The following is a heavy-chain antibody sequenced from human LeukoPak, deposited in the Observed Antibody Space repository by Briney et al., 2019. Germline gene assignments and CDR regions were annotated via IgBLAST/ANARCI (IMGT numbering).Heavy chain of an antibody. J-gene: IGHJ5*02. CDR1: GGTFSSYA. V-gene: IGHV1-69*06. Sequence: GALVKVSCKASGGTFSSYAISWVRQAPGQGLEWMGRIIPIFGTANYAQKFQGRVTITADKSTSTAYMELSSLRSEDTAVYYCARVYNINWFDPWGQGTLVTVSS. D-gene: IGHD1-14*01. CDR2: IIPIFGTA. CDR3: ARVYNINWFDP.